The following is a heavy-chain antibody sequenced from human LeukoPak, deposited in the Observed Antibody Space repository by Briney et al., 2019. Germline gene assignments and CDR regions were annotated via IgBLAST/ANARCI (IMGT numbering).Heavy chain of an antibody. Sequence: GRSLRLSCAASGFTFSSYAMHWVRQAPGKGLEWVAVISYDGSNKYYADSVKGRFTISRDNSKNTLYLQMNSLRAEDTAVYYCANILPDTVTADYWGQGTLVTVSS. CDR3: ANILPDTVTADY. CDR2: ISYDGSNK. D-gene: IGHD4-11*01. CDR1: GFTFSSYA. J-gene: IGHJ4*02. V-gene: IGHV3-30-3*01.